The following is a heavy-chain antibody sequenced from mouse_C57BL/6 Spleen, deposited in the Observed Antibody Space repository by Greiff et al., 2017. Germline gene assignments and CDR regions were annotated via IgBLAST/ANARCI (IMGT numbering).Heavy chain of an antibody. D-gene: IGHD1-1*01. V-gene: IGHV5-6*01. J-gene: IGHJ4*01. Sequence: EVQGVESGGDLVKPGGSLKLSCAASGFTFSSYGMSWVRQTPDKRLEWVATISRGGSYTYYPDSVKGRFTISRDNAKNTLYLQMSSLKSEETAMYYCARIYYYGSSYYYYDMDYWGQGTSVTVSS. CDR3: ARIYYYGSSYYYYDMDY. CDR1: GFTFSSYG. CDR2: ISRGGSYT.